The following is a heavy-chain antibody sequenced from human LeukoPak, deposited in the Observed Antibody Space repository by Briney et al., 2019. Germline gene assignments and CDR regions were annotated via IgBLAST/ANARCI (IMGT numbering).Heavy chain of an antibody. V-gene: IGHV3-66*01. J-gene: IGHJ4*02. CDR3: TTDGEVPAAIPIDY. Sequence: GGSLRLSCAASGFTVSSNYMSWVRQAPGKGLEWVSVIYSGGSTYYADSVKGRFTISRDNSKNTLYLQMNSLRAEDTAVYYCTTDGEVPAAIPIDYWGQGTLVTVSS. CDR2: IYSGGST. CDR1: GFTVSSNY. D-gene: IGHD2-2*01.